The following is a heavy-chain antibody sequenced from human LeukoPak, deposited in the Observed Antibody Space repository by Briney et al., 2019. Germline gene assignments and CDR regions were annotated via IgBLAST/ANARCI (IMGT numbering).Heavy chain of an antibody. Sequence: GGSLRLSCAASGFTFSSYWMSWVRQAPGKGLEWVANIKQDGSEKYYVDSVKGRFTMSRDNAKNSLFLQMNSLRAEDTAVYYCARDPTYYYDSSGYWGQGTLVTVSS. CDR2: IKQDGSEK. D-gene: IGHD3-22*01. CDR3: ARDPTYYYDSSGY. J-gene: IGHJ4*02. CDR1: GFTFSSYW. V-gene: IGHV3-7*01.